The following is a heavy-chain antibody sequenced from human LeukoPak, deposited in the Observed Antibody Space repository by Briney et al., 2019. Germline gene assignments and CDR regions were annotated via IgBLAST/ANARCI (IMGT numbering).Heavy chain of an antibody. Sequence: SETLSLTCAVYGGSFSGYYWSWIRQPPGKGLEWIGEINHSGSTNYNPSLKSRVTISVDTYQKQFSLKLSSVTAADTAVYYCARGVPPFYYDSSGYYWGGYYYYYYYMDGWGKGTTVAVCS. D-gene: IGHD3-22*01. V-gene: IGHV4-34*01. J-gene: IGHJ6*03. CDR1: GGSFSGYY. CDR3: ARGVPPFYYDSSGYYWGGYYYYYYYMDG. CDR2: INHSGST.